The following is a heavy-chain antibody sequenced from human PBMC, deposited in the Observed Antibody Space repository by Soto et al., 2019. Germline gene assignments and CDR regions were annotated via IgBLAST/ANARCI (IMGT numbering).Heavy chain of an antibody. CDR1: GFSLTSPGMC. J-gene: IGHJ3*02. CDR3: ARFYGNAFDI. V-gene: IGHV4-39*01. CDR2: IYYSGST. D-gene: IGHD4-17*01. Sequence: SGPTLVNPTETLTLTCTFSGFSLTSPGMCVSWIRQPPGKALEWIGTIYYSGSTDYNPSLKSRVTISEDTSNNQFSLKVTSVTAADTAVYYCARFYGNAFDIWGRGATVTVSS.